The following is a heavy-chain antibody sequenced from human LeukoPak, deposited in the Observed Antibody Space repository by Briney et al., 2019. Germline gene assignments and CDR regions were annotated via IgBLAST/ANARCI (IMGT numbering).Heavy chain of an antibody. Sequence: GGSLRLSCAASGFTFSSYWMSWVRQAPGKGLEWVANIKQDESEKYYVDFLKGRFTVSRDNAKNSLYLQMNSLRAEDTVVYYCARDKIEGPTKLDYWGQGILVTVSS. CDR3: ARDKIEGPTKLDY. D-gene: IGHD1-1*01. J-gene: IGHJ4*02. V-gene: IGHV3-7*01. CDR2: IKQDESEK. CDR1: GFTFSSYW.